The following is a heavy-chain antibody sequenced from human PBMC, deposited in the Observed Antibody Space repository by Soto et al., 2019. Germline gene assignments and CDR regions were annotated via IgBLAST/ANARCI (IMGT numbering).Heavy chain of an antibody. D-gene: IGHD6-13*01. CDR1: GGTLSSYA. CDR2: IIPIFGTA. CDR3: ARVGYSSSWDPRAAFDI. Sequence: SVKVSCKASGGTLSSYAISWVRQAPGQGLEWMGGIIPIFGTANYAQKFQGRVTITADESTSTAYMELSSLRSEDTAVYYCARVGYSSSWDPRAAFDIWGQGTMVTVSS. J-gene: IGHJ3*02. V-gene: IGHV1-69*13.